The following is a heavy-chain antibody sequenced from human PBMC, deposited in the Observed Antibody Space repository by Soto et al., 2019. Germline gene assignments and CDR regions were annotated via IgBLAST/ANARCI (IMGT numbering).Heavy chain of an antibody. D-gene: IGHD4-4*01. CDR2: IYYSGST. V-gene: IGHV4-39*01. J-gene: IGHJ6*02. CDR1: GGSISSSSYY. Sequence: PWETLSLTCTVSGGSISSSSYYWGWIRQPPGKGLEWIGSIYYSGSTYYNPSLKSRVTISVDTSKNQFSLKLSSVTAADTAVYYCATNYASYYYYGMDVWGQGTTVTVSS. CDR3: ATNYASYYYYGMDV.